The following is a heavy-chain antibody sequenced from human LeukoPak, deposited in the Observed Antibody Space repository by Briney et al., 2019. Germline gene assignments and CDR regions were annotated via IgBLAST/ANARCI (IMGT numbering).Heavy chain of an antibody. J-gene: IGHJ4*02. V-gene: IGHV4-59*12. D-gene: IGHD6-13*01. CDR1: GGSISSYY. CDR2: IYYSGST. CDR3: ARAGSIAAAEYYFDY. Sequence: SETLSLTCTVSGGSISSYYWSWIRQPPGKGLEWIGYIYYSGSTNYNPSLKSRVTISVDTSKNQFSLKLSSVTAADTAVYYCARAGSIAAAEYYFDYWGQGTLVTVSS.